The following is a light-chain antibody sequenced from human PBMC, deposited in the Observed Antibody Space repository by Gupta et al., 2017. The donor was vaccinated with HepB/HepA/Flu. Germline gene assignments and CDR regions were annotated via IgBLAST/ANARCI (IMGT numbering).Light chain of an antibody. CDR1: QSLVFSDGNTF. J-gene: IGKJ4*01. CDR3: VQGTHWPT. V-gene: IGKV2-30*01. Sequence: DVVLTQSPLSLPVTLGQPASISCRSSQSLVFSDGNTFLHWFQQRPGQSPRRLLYQVSKRDSGVTDRFSGSGSGTDFTLRISRVEAEDGAIYYCVQGTHWPTFGGGTKVEIK. CDR2: QVS.